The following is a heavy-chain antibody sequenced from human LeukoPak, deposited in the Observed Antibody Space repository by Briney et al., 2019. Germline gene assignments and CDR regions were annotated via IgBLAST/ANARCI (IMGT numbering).Heavy chain of an antibody. J-gene: IGHJ4*02. Sequence: SVKVSCKASGYTFTSYDISWVRQAPGQGLEWMGGIIPIFGTANYAQKFQGRVTITTDESTSTAYMELSSLRSEDTAVYYCARDAITTVTTKGYYFDYWGQGTLVTVSS. D-gene: IGHD4-11*01. CDR2: IIPIFGTA. V-gene: IGHV1-69*05. CDR3: ARDAITTVTTKGYYFDY. CDR1: GYTFTSYD.